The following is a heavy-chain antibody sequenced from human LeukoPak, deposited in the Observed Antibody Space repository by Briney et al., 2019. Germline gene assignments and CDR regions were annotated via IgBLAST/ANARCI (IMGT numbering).Heavy chain of an antibody. CDR2: ISSSSSYI. CDR1: GFTFSSYS. CDR3: ARDGGSSSYGYFDY. J-gene: IGHJ4*02. D-gene: IGHD6-6*01. V-gene: IGHV3-21*01. Sequence: GGSLRLSCAASGFTFSSYSMNWVRQAPGKGLEWVSSISSSSSYIYYADSVKGRFTISRDNAKNSLYLQMNSLRAEDTAVYYCARDGGSSSYGYFDYWGQGTLVTVSS.